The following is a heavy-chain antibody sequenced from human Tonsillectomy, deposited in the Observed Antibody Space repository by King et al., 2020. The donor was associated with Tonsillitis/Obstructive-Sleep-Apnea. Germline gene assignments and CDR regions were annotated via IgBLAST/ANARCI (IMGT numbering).Heavy chain of an antibody. Sequence: DEQLVQSGAEVKKPGESLKISCKGSGYSFTSYWIGWVRQMPGKGLEWMGIIYPGDSDTRYSPSFQGQVTISADKSISTAYLQWSSLKASDTAMYYCASSPLGYCSSTSCYDNWFDPWGQGTLVTVSS. CDR1: GYSFTSYW. J-gene: IGHJ5*02. V-gene: IGHV5-51*01. D-gene: IGHD2-2*01. CDR2: IYPGDSDT. CDR3: ASSPLGYCSSTSCYDNWFDP.